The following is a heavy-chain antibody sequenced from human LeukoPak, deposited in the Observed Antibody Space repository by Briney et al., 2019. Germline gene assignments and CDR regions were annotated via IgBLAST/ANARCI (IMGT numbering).Heavy chain of an antibody. V-gene: IGHV3-20*04. J-gene: IGHJ6*03. D-gene: IGHD4-11*01. CDR3: ARALSNYVDYHYYYYMDV. Sequence: GGSLRLSCAASGFTFSSYAMSWVRQAPGKGLEWVSGINWNGVSTSYVDSVKGRFTISRDNAKNSLYLQMNSLRAEDTALYYCARALSNYVDYHYYYYMDVWGKGTTVTVSS. CDR1: GFTFSSYA. CDR2: INWNGVST.